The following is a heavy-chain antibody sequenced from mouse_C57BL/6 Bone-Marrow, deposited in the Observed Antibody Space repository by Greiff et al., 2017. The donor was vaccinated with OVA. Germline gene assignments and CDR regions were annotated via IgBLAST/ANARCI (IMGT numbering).Heavy chain of an antibody. CDR2: IDPSDSYT. J-gene: IGHJ2*01. CDR1: GYTFTSYW. CDR3: AREGSSGYGADY. V-gene: IGHV1-69*01. Sequence: VQLQQPGAELVMPGASVKLSCKASGYTFTSYWMHWVKQRPGQGLEWIGEIDPSDSYTNYNQKFKGKSTLTVDKSSSTAYMQLSSLTSEDSAVYYGAREGSSGYGADYWGQGTTLTVSS. D-gene: IGHD3-2*02.